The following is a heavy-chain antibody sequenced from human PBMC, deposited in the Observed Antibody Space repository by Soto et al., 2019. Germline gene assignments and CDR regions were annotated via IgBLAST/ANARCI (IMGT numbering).Heavy chain of an antibody. CDR1: GFTFSSYA. J-gene: IGHJ3*02. V-gene: IGHV3-64D*06. D-gene: IGHD3-3*01. CDR3: VPVEGKGAFDI. CDR2: ISSNGGST. Sequence: SGGSLRLSCSASGFTFSSYAMHWVRQAPGKGLEYVSAISSNGGSTYYADSVKGRFTISRDNSKNTLYLQMSSLRAEDTAVYYCVPVEGKGAFDIWGQGTMVTVSS.